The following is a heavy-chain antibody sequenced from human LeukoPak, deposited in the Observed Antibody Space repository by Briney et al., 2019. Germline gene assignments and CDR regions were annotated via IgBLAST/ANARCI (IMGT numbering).Heavy chain of an antibody. CDR3: ATDGDYDWNYRSGFDS. V-gene: IGHV3-30*02. J-gene: IGHJ4*02. CDR2: IRYDGSNK. D-gene: IGHD1-7*01. Sequence: GGSLRLSCAASGFTFSSYGMHWVHQAPGKGLEWVAFIRYDGSNKYYADSVKGRFTISRDNSKNTLYLQMNSLRAEDTAVYYCATDGDYDWNYRSGFDSWGQGTLVTVSS. CDR1: GFTFSSYG.